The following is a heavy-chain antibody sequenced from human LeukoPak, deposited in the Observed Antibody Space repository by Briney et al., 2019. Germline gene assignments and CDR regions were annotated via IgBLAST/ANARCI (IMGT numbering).Heavy chain of an antibody. CDR2: ISYDGSNK. J-gene: IGHJ4*02. V-gene: IGHV3-30*03. D-gene: IGHD6-13*01. CDR3: ARDSLSWYYFDY. Sequence: GGSLRLSCAASGFTFSSYGMHWVRQAPGKGLEWVAVISYDGSNKYYADSVKGRFTISRDNSKNTLYLQMNSLRAEDTAVYYCARDSLSWYYFDYWGQGTLVTVSS. CDR1: GFTFSSYG.